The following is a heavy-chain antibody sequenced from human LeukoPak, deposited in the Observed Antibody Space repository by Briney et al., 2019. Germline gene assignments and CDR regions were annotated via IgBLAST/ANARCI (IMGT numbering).Heavy chain of an antibody. D-gene: IGHD2-21*02. CDR3: ARGSVVVTAIRNGFDS. V-gene: IGHV1-69*13. J-gene: IGHJ4*02. CDR1: GGTFSSYA. Sequence: GASVKVSCKASGGTFSSYAISWVRQAPGQGLEWMGGIIPIFGTVNSAQKFQGRVTITADESTSTAYMELSSLRSEDTAVYYCARGSVVVTAIRNGFDSWGQGTLVTVST. CDR2: IIPIFGTV.